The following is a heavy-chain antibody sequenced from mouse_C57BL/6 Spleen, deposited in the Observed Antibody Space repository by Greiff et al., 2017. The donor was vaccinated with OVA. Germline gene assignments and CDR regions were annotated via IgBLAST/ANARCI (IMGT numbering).Heavy chain of an antibody. CDR2: IHPTSGST. Sequence: QVQLKESGAELVKPGASVKLSCKASGYTFTSYWMHWVKQRPGQGLEWIGMIHPTSGSTNYNEKFKSKATLTVDKSSSTAYMQLSSLTSEDSAVYYCARESSGYGYWGQGTTLTVAS. J-gene: IGHJ2*01. V-gene: IGHV1-64*01. CDR3: ARESSGYGY. CDR1: GYTFTSYW. D-gene: IGHD3-2*02.